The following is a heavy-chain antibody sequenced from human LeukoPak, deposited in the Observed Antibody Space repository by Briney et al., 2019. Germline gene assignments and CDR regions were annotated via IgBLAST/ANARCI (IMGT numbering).Heavy chain of an antibody. Sequence: SETLSLTCTVSGGPISSYYWSWIRQPAGKGLEWIGRIYTSGSTNYNPSLKSRVTMSVDTSKNQFSLKLSSVTAADTAVYYCARAVVVPAAIGEAYYYYMDVWGKGTTVTVSS. CDR1: GGPISSYY. J-gene: IGHJ6*03. V-gene: IGHV4-4*07. D-gene: IGHD2-2*02. CDR2: IYTSGST. CDR3: ARAVVVPAAIGEAYYYYMDV.